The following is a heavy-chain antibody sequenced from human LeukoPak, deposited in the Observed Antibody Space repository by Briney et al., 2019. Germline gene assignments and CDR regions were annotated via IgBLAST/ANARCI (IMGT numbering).Heavy chain of an antibody. CDR1: SGSISSSSYY. J-gene: IGHJ4*02. Sequence: SETLSLTCTVSSGSISSSSYYWGWIRQPPGKGLEWIGSIYYSGSTYYNPSLKSRVTISVDTSKNQFSLKLSSVTAADTAVYYCARIPMITFGGVIVDWGQGTLVTVSS. CDR2: IYYSGST. V-gene: IGHV4-39*01. D-gene: IGHD3-16*02. CDR3: ARIPMITFGGVIVD.